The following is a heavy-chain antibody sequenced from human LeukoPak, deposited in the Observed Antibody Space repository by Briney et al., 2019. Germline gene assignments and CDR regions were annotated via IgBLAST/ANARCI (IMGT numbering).Heavy chain of an antibody. D-gene: IGHD2-2*01. CDR3: ARQALRLPAAGGWFDP. V-gene: IGHV4-39*01. J-gene: IGHJ5*02. CDR1: GVSINSGGYY. CDR2: IYYTGST. Sequence: PSETLSLTCTVSGVSINSGGYYWSWIRQHPGKGLEWIGYIYYTGSTYYNPSLKSRVTISVDTSKNQFSLNLSSVTAADTAVYYCARQALRLPAAGGWFDPWGQGTLVTVSS.